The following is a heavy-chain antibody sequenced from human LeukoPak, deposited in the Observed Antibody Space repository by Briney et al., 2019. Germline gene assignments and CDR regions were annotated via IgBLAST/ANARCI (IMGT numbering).Heavy chain of an antibody. J-gene: IGHJ4*02. D-gene: IGHD3-3*01. CDR3: ARGDDFWSGPGYY. V-gene: IGHV3-74*01. CDR2: INSDGSST. CDR1: GFTFSSYW. Sequence: GGSLRLSCAASGFTFSSYWMHWVRQAPGKGLVWVSRINSDGSSTSYADSVKGRFTISRDNAKDTLYLQMNSLRAEDTAVYYCARGDDFWSGPGYYWGQGTLVTVSS.